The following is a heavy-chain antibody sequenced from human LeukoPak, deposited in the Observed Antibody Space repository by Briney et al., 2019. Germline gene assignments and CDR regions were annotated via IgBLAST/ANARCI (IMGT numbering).Heavy chain of an antibody. CDR2: IYYSGST. V-gene: IGHV4-39*01. CDR1: GGSISSSSYY. D-gene: IGHD3-9*01. Sequence: SETLSLTCTVSGGSISSSSYYWGWIRQPPGKGLEWIGSIYYSGSTYYNPSLKSRVTISVDTSKNQFSLKLSSVTAADTAVYYCASRPNTYDILTGPPQRGFDYWGQGTLVTVSS. J-gene: IGHJ4*02. CDR3: ASRPNTYDILTGPPQRGFDY.